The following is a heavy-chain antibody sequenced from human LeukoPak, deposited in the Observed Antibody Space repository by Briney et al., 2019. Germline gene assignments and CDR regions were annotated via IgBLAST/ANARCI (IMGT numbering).Heavy chain of an antibody. J-gene: IGHJ4*02. CDR3: ARGVRVRIAAAGIGFDY. V-gene: IGHV3-21*01. D-gene: IGHD6-13*01. Sequence: PGGSLRLSCAASGFTFSSYSMNWVRQAPGKGLEWVSSISSSSSYIYYADSVKGRFTISRDNAKNSLYLQMNSLRAEDTAVYYCARGVRVRIAAAGIGFDYWGQGTLVTVSS. CDR2: ISSSSSYI. CDR1: GFTFSSYS.